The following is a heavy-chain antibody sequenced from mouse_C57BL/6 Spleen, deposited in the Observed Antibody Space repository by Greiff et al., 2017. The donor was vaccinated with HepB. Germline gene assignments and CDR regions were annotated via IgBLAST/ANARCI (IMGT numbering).Heavy chain of an antibody. CDR3: ARRGEDFDY. Sequence: DVQLVESGGGLVKPGGSLTLSCAASGFTFSSYAMSWVRQTPEKRLEWVATISDGGSYTYYPDNVKGRFTISRDNAKNNLYLQMSHLKSEDTAMYYCARRGEDFDYWGQGTTLTVSS. V-gene: IGHV5-4*03. J-gene: IGHJ2*01. CDR2: ISDGGSYT. CDR1: GFTFSSYA.